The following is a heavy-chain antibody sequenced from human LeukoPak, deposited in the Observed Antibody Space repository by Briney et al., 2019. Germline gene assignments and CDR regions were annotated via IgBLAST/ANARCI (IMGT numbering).Heavy chain of an antibody. CDR2: IIPIFGTA. V-gene: IGHV1-69*13. CDR3: ARAAAARPDYFDY. D-gene: IGHD6-6*01. CDR1: VYTFTNYA. J-gene: IGHJ4*02. Sequence: ASVKVSCKASVYTFTNYAVNWVRQAPGQGLEWMGGIIPIFGTANYAQKFQGRVTITADESTSTAYMELSSLRSEDTAVYYCARAAAARPDYFDYWGQGTLVTVSS.